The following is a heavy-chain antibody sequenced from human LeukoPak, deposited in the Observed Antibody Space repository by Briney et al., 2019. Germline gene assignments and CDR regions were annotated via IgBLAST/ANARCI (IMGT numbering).Heavy chain of an antibody. Sequence: GASLRLSCVASGFTFSIYGMHWVRQAPGKGLEWGSVIYSGGSTYYADSVKGRFTISRDNSKNTLYLQMNSLRGEDTAVYYCARVAEVGVTGYYYYMDVWGKGTTVTISS. V-gene: IGHV3-66*01. CDR3: ARVAEVGVTGYYYYMDV. J-gene: IGHJ6*03. CDR2: IYSGGST. CDR1: GFTFSIYG. D-gene: IGHD1-26*01.